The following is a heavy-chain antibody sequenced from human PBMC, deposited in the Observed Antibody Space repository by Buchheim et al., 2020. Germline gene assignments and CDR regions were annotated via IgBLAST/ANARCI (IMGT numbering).Heavy chain of an antibody. CDR2: ISYDGSNK. CDR3: AKGRAAAHYYYGMDV. CDR1: GFTFSSYG. V-gene: IGHV3-30*18. J-gene: IGHJ6*02. Sequence: QVQLVESGGGVVQPGRSLRLSCAASGFTFSSYGMHWVRQAPGKGLEWVAVISYDGSNKYYADSVKGRFTISSDNSKNTLYLKMNSLRAEDTAVYYCAKGRAAAHYYYGMDVWGQGTT. D-gene: IGHD6-13*01.